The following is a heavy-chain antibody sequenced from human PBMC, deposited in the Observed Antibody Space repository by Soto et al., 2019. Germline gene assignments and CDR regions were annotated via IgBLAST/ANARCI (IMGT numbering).Heavy chain of an antibody. D-gene: IGHD6-13*01. Sequence: QVQLVQSGAEVKKPGSSVKVSCKASGGTFSSYAISWVRQAPGQGLEWMGGIIPIFGTANYAQKFQGRVTVTADKSTGTAYMELSSLRSEDTAVDDCAGRIAAAGTPFDYWGQGTLGTVSS. CDR2: IIPIFGTA. CDR3: AGRIAAAGTPFDY. CDR1: GGTFSSYA. V-gene: IGHV1-69*06. J-gene: IGHJ4*02.